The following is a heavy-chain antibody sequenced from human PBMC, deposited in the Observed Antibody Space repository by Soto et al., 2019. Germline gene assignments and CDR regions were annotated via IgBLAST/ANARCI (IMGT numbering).Heavy chain of an antibody. CDR3: ARDSDTVYYYYYYGMDV. D-gene: IGHD4-17*01. J-gene: IGHJ6*02. Sequence: XVSLRLSCAASGFTFSSYAMHWVRQAPGKGLEWVAVISYDGSNKYYADSVKGRFTISRDNSKNTLYLQMNSLRAEDTAVYYCARDSDTVYYYYYYGMDVWGQGTTVTVSS. CDR1: GFTFSSYA. CDR2: ISYDGSNK. V-gene: IGHV3-30-3*01.